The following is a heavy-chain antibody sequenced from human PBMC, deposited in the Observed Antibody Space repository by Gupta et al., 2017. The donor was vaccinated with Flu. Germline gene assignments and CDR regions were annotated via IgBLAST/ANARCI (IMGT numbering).Heavy chain of an antibody. CDR3: ARHKWLYYFDY. V-gene: IGHV4-39*01. Sequence: QLQLQESGPGLVKPSETLSLTCTVSDGSISSSSYYWGWIRQPPGKGLEWIGSIYYSGSTYYNPSLKSRVTISVDTSKNQFSLKLSSVTAADTAVYYCARHKWLYYFDYWGQGTLVTVSS. D-gene: IGHD6-19*01. CDR2: IYYSGST. CDR1: DGSISSSSYY. J-gene: IGHJ4*02.